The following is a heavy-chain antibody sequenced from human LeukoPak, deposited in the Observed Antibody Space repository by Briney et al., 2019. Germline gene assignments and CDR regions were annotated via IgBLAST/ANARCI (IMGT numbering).Heavy chain of an antibody. Sequence: GGSLRLSCAASGFTFSSYDMHWVRQATGKGLEWVSAIGTAGDTYYPGSVKGRFTISRENAKNSLYLQMNSLRAEDTAVYYCARLYDPRTRNYYYYYGMDVWGQGTTVTVSS. V-gene: IGHV3-13*01. J-gene: IGHJ6*02. CDR2: IGTAGDT. CDR3: ARLYDPRTRNYYYYYGMDV. CDR1: GFTFSSYD. D-gene: IGHD1-1*01.